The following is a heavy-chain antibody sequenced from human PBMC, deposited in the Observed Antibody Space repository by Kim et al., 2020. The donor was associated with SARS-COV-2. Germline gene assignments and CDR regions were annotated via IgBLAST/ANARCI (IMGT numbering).Heavy chain of an antibody. J-gene: IGHJ4*02. V-gene: IGHV3-11*05. CDR3: ARVLTSGWSYFDY. D-gene: IGHD6-19*01. Sequence: YAESVKCQLTNSKDNARASLYLQMNSLRAEDTAVYYCARVLTSGWSYFDYWGQGTLVTVSS.